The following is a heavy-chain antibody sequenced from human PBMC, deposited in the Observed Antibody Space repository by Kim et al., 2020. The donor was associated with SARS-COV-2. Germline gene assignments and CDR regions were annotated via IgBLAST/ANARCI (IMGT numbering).Heavy chain of an antibody. CDR3: ASGPSGWTEYFDY. J-gene: IGHJ4*02. Sequence: YAESVNGRFTISRDDSKSMADLHMDSLKTEDTAVYYCASGPSGWTEYFDYWGQGIRVTVSS. V-gene: IGHV3-73*01. D-gene: IGHD6-19*01.